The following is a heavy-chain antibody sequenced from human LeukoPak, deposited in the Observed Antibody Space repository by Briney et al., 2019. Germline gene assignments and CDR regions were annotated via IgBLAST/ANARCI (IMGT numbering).Heavy chain of an antibody. CDR1: GFTFSSYA. J-gene: IGHJ4*02. CDR2: INASGSST. D-gene: IGHD2-2*01. V-gene: IGHV3-23*01. CDR3: ATRNGVVPVEDY. Sequence: GGSLRLSCAASGFTFSSYAMSWVRQAPGKALEWVSAINASGSSTYYADSVKGQFTISRDNSKNTLYLQMNSLRAEDTAVYYCATRNGVVPVEDYWGQGTLVTVSS.